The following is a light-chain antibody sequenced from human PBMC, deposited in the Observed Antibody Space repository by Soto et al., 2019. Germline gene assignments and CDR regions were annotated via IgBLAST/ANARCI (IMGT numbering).Light chain of an antibody. Sequence: DLQITQSPYTLSGSVGDRVTITCRASQTISSWLAWYQQKPGKAPKLLIYKASTLKSGVPSRFSGSGSGTHFALTINNLQPEDSATYFCLQDHTYPWTFGQGTMV. V-gene: IGKV1-5*03. CDR1: QTISSW. CDR2: KAS. CDR3: LQDHTYPWT. J-gene: IGKJ1*01.